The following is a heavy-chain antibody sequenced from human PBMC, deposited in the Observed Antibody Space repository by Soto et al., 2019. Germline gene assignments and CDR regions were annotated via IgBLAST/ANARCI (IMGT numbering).Heavy chain of an antibody. CDR2: ISYDGSNK. V-gene: IGHV3-30-3*01. CDR1: GFTFSSYA. D-gene: IGHD5-12*01. Sequence: GGSLRLSCAASGFTFSSYAMHWVRQAPGKGLEWVAVISYDGSNKYYADSVKGRFTISRDNSKNTLYLQMNSLRAEDTAVYYCAREDFKGGYDFGPFDYWGQGTLVTVSS. CDR3: AREDFKGGYDFGPFDY. J-gene: IGHJ4*02.